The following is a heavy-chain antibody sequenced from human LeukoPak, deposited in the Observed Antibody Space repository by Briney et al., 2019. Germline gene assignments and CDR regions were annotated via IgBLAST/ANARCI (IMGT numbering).Heavy chain of an antibody. J-gene: IGHJ3*02. Sequence: SETLSLTCGVSGGSFSFYYWSWIRQPPGKGLEWIGEISQSGSTNYNPSLKSRVNISLDTSENQFSLKLSSVTAADTAVYYCSRGLGAFDIWGQGTMVTVSS. CDR2: ISQSGST. CDR3: SRGLGAFDI. CDR1: GGSFSFYY. V-gene: IGHV4-34*01.